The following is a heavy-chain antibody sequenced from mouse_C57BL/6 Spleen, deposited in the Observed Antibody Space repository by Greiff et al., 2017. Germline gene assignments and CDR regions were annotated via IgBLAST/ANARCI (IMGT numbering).Heavy chain of an antibody. J-gene: IGHJ1*03. CDR2: IYPRSGNT. D-gene: IGHD2-4*01. V-gene: IGHV1-81*01. CDR1: GYTFTSYG. Sequence: VQLQESGAELARPGASVKLSCKASGYTFTSYGISWVKQRTGQGLEWIGEIYPRSGNTYYNEKFKGKATLTADKSSSTPYMELRSLTSEDSAVYFCARYDYDGYFDVWGTGTTVTVSS. CDR3: ARYDYDGYFDV.